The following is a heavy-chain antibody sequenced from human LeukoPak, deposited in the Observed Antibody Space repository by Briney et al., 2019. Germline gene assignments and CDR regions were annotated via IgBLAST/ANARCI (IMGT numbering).Heavy chain of an antibody. J-gene: IGHJ6*02. CDR3: ARGGGANPDEYYYYGMDV. CDR1: GFTFSSYS. Sequence: GSLRLSCAASGFTFSSYSMDWVRQPPGKGLEWIGEINHSGSTNYNPSLKSRVTISVDTSKNQFSLKLSSVTAADTAVYYCARGGGANPDEYYYYGMDVWGQGTTVTVSS. V-gene: IGHV4-34*01. CDR2: INHSGST. D-gene: IGHD3-16*01.